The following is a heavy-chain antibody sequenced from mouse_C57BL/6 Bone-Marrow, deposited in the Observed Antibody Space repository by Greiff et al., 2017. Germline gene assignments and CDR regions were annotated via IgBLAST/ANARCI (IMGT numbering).Heavy chain of an antibody. J-gene: IGHJ4*01. D-gene: IGHD2-2*01. CDR2: IWRGGST. CDR1: GFSLTSYG. Sequence: VHLVESGPGLVQPSQSLSITCTVSGFSLTSYGVHWVRQSPGKGLEWLGVIWRGGSTDYNAAFMSRLSITKDNSKSQVFFKMNSLQADDTAIYYCAKMRGYYDAMDYWGQGTSDTVSS. CDR3: AKMRGYYDAMDY. V-gene: IGHV2-5*01.